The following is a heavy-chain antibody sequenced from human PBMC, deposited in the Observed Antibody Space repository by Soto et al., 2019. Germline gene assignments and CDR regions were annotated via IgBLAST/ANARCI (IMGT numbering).Heavy chain of an antibody. CDR1: GFTFSSYG. CDR3: AREVRAIFGVVGGIDY. CDR2: IWYDGSNK. D-gene: IGHD3-3*01. J-gene: IGHJ4*02. V-gene: IGHV3-33*01. Sequence: QVQLVESGGGVVQPGRSLRLSCAASGFTFSSYGMHWVRQAPGKGLERVAVIWYDGSNKYYADSVKGRFTISRDNSKNTVYMQLINLTAEDTAVYYCAREVRAIFGVVGGIDYWGQGTLVTVCS.